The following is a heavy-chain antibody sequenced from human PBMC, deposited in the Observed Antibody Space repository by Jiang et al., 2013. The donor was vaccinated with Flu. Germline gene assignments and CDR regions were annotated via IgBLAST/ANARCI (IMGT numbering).Heavy chain of an antibody. V-gene: IGHV4-59*01. J-gene: IGHJ6*04. CDR3: AVTPVAGFYYYYYGMDV. CDR2: IYYSGST. D-gene: IGHD6-19*01. CDR1: GGSISSYY. Sequence: GLVKPSETLSLTCTVSGGSISSYYWSWIRQPPGKGLEWIGYIYYSGSTNYNPSLKSRVTISVDTSKNQFSLKLSSVTAADTAVYYCAVTPVAGFYYYYYGMDVWGKGTTVTVSS.